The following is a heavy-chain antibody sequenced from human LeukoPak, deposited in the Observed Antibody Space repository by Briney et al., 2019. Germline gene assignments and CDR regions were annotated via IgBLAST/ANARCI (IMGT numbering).Heavy chain of an antibody. CDR3: ARLYYYDSSGYEDYFDY. J-gene: IGHJ4*02. CDR1: GGSISSSSYY. CDR2: IYYSGST. Sequence: SETLSLTCTVSGGSISSSSYYWGWIRQPPGKGLEWIGSIYYSGSTYYNPSLKSRVTISVDTSKNQFSLKLGSVTAADTAVYYCARLYYYDSSGYEDYFDYWGQGTLVTVSS. V-gene: IGHV4-39*01. D-gene: IGHD3-22*01.